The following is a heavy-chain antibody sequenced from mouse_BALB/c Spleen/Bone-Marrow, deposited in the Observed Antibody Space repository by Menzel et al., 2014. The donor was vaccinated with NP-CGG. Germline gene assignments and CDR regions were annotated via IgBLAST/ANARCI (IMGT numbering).Heavy chain of an antibody. CDR3: ARLLGYYFDY. CDR2: IYPGDGDT. V-gene: IGHV1-82*01. D-gene: IGHD1-1*01. Sequence: QVQLKQSGPELVKPGASVKISCKASGYAFSSSWMNRVKQRPGQGLEWIGRIYPGDGDTNYNGKFKGKATLTADKSSSTAYMQLSSLTSVDSAVYFCARLLGYYFDYWGQGTTLTVSS. CDR1: GYAFSSSW. J-gene: IGHJ2*01.